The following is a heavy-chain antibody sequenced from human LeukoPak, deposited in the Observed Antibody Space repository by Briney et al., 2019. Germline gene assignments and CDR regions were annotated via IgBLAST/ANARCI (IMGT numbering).Heavy chain of an antibody. CDR1: GYTFTSYA. Sequence: ASVKVSCKASGYTFTSYAMNWVRQAPGQWLEWMGWINTNTGNPTYAQGFTGRFVFSLDTSVSTAYLQISSLKAEDTAVYYCARPYSGSYFDRVGAFDIWGQGTMVTVSS. D-gene: IGHD1-26*01. CDR3: ARPYSGSYFDRVGAFDI. V-gene: IGHV7-4-1*02. J-gene: IGHJ3*02. CDR2: INTNTGNP.